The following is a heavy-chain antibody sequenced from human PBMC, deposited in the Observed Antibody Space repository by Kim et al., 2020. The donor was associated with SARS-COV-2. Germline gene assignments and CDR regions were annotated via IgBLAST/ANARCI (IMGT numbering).Heavy chain of an antibody. CDR3: ARHNVVEWLLAAGAFDI. J-gene: IGHJ3*02. V-gene: IGHV4-59*08. CDR2: IYYSGST. D-gene: IGHD3-3*01. Sequence: SETLSLTCTVSGGSISSYYWSWIRQPPGKGLEWIGYIYYSGSTNYNPSLKSRVTISVDTSKNQFSLKLSSVTAADTAVYYCARHNVVEWLLAAGAFDIWGQGTMVTVSS. CDR1: GGSISSYY.